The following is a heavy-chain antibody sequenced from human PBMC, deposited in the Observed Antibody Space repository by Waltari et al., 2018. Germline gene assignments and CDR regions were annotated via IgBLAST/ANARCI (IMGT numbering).Heavy chain of an antibody. D-gene: IGHD3-22*01. Sequence: EVQLVETGGGLIQPGGSLRRSCAASGFTVSSNYMGWARQAPGKGLEWVSVIHSGGSTYYADSVKGRFTIFRDSSKNTLYLQMNTLRAEDTAMYYCAGGPSYYDSSTFAFDMWGQGTMVTVSS. CDR3: AGGPSYYDSSTFAFDM. J-gene: IGHJ3*02. V-gene: IGHV3-53*02. CDR1: GFTVSSNY. CDR2: IHSGGST.